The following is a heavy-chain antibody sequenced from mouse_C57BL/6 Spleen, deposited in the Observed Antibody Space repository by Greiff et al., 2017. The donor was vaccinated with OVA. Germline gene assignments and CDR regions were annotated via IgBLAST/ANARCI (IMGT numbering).Heavy chain of an antibody. CDR3: ARSGDGYYGEFAY. CDR1: GYAFTNYL. D-gene: IGHD2-3*01. J-gene: IGHJ3*01. V-gene: IGHV1-54*01. CDR2: INPGSGGT. Sequence: QVQLQQSGAELVRPGTSVKVSCKASGYAFTNYLIEWVKQRPGQGLEWIGVINPGSGGTNYNEKFKGKATLTADKSSSTAYMQISSLTSEDSAVYFCARSGDGYYGEFAYWGQGTLVTVSA.